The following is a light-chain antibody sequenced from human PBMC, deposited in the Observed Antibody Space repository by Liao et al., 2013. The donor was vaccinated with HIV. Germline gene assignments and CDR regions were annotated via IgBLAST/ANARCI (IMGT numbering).Light chain of an antibody. CDR3: QVWDSTDDRYV. CDR1: SIGSDT. V-gene: IGLV3-21*04. CDR2: FDS. J-gene: IGLJ1*01. Sequence: SFVLTQPPSVSVAPGQTATITCGGDSIGSDTVHWYRQKPGQALVMVIFFDSDRPSGIPDRVSASKSENTATLTISRVEAGDEADYYCQVWDSTDDRYVFGTGTRVTVL.